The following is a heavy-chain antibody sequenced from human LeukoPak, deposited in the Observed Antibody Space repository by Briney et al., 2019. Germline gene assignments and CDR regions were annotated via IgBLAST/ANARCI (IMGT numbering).Heavy chain of an antibody. CDR3: AKGDTTWELPHDY. J-gene: IGHJ4*02. CDR1: GFTFSSYG. CDR2: IDYSGGSS. V-gene: IGHV3-23*01. Sequence: PGGSLRLSCAASGFTFSSYGMSWIRQAPGKGLEWVSSIDYSGGSSYYADSVKGRFTISRDDSKNTLYLQLNSLRAEDTAVYYCAKGDTTWELPHDYWGQGTLVTVSS. D-gene: IGHD1-26*01.